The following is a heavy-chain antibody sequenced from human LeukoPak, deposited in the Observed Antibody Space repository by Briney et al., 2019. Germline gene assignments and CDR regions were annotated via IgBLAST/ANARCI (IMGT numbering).Heavy chain of an antibody. CDR2: INQDGSKE. CDR3: VRDGGVSGYDLLDY. D-gene: IGHD5-12*01. CDR1: GFTFSNYW. J-gene: IGHJ4*02. V-gene: IGHV3-7*01. Sequence: PGGSLRLSCAASGFTFSNYWMTWLRQAPGKGLEWVAHINQDGSKEYYMDSVKARFTISRDNAKNSLSLQMNSLRAEDTAVYYCVRDGGVSGYDLLDYWGQGTLVTVSS.